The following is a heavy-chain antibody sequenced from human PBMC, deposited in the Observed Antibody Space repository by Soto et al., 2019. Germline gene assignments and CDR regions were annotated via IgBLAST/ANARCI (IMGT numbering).Heavy chain of an antibody. Sequence: VSGPTLVNPTQPLTLTCTFSGFSLSTSGMRVSWIRQPPGKALEWLARIDWDDDKFYSTSLKTRLTISKDTSKNQVVLTMTNMDPVDTATYYCALSGYYLYQFDYWGQGTLVTVSS. D-gene: IGHD3-22*01. CDR3: ALSGYYLYQFDY. CDR1: GFSLSTSGMR. J-gene: IGHJ4*02. V-gene: IGHV2-70*04. CDR2: IDWDDDK.